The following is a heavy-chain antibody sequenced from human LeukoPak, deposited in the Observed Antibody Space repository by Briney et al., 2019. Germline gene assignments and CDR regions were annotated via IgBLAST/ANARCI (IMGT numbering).Heavy chain of an antibody. CDR1: GFTFSNYW. V-gene: IGHV3-7*03. D-gene: IGHD6-13*01. J-gene: IGHJ4*02. CDR2: IKQDGSGE. CDR3: ATTTAGFDY. Sequence: GGSLRLSCAASGFTFSNYWMSWVRQAPGKGLEWVANIKQDGSGEYYVDSVKGRFTISRDNAKNSLYLQMNSLRAEDTAVYYCATTTAGFDYWGQGTLVSVSS.